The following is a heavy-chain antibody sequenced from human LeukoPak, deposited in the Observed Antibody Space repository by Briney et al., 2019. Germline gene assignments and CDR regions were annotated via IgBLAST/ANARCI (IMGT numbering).Heavy chain of an antibody. CDR1: GGSISSYY. CDR3: ARMVTHYYDSSGYYLSNYGMDV. Sequence: PSETLSLTCTVSGGSISSYYWSWIRQPPGKGLEWIGYIYYSGSTNYNPSLKSRVTISVDTSKNQLSLKLSSVTAADTAVYYCARMVTHYYDSSGYYLSNYGMDVWGQGTTVTVSS. CDR2: IYYSGST. V-gene: IGHV4-59*08. J-gene: IGHJ6*02. D-gene: IGHD3-22*01.